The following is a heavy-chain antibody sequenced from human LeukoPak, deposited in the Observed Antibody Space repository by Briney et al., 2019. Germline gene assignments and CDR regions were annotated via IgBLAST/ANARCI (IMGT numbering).Heavy chain of an antibody. V-gene: IGHV1-69*13. CDR1: GGTFSSYA. J-gene: IGHJ6*02. CDR3: ARVSDYYYYGMDV. Sequence: WASVKVSCKASGGTFSSYAISWVRQAPGQGLEWMGGIIPIFGTANYAQKFQGRVTITADESTSTAYMELSSLRSEDTAVYYCARVSDYYYYGMDVWGRGTTVTVSS. CDR2: IIPIFGTA.